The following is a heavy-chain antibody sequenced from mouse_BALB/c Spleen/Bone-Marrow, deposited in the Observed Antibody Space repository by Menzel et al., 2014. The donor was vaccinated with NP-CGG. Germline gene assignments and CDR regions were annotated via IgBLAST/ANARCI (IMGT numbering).Heavy chain of an antibody. V-gene: IGHV2-6-5*01. CDR3: GRSYFDFGGFAY. CDR1: GFSLTDCG. D-gene: IGHD2-4*01. CDR2: IWGGGST. J-gene: IGHJ3*01. Sequence: QVQLQQPGPGLVAPSQSLSITCTVSGFSLTDCGVSWIRQPPGKGLEWLGVIWGGGSTYYNSALKSRLSISKDNSKSQVFLKMNRLQTDDTAMYYGGRSYFDFGGFAYWGQGTLVNVS.